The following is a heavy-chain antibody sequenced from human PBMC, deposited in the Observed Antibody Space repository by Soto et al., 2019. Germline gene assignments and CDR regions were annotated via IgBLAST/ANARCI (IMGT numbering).Heavy chain of an antibody. J-gene: IGHJ6*03. CDR1: GFTVSSNY. CDR2: IYSGGST. D-gene: IGHD2-2*01. Sequence: EVQLVESGGGLVQPGGSLRLSCAASGFTVSSNYMSWVRQAPGKGLEWVSVIYSGGSTYYADSVKGRFTISRHNSKNTLYLQMNSLRAEDTAVYYCARDIGVVPAAQGPSYMDVWGKGTTVTVSS. CDR3: ARDIGVVPAAQGPSYMDV. V-gene: IGHV3-53*04.